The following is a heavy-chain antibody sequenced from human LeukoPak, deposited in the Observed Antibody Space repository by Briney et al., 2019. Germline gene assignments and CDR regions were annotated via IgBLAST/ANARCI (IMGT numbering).Heavy chain of an antibody. Sequence: GGSLRLSCAASGFTFSSYAMHWVRQAPGEGLEWVAVISYDGSNKYYADSVKGRFTISRDNSKNTLYLQMNSLRAEDTAVYYCARTNVLLWFGELFLDYWGQGTLVTVSS. V-gene: IGHV3-30-3*01. D-gene: IGHD3-10*01. CDR3: ARTNVLLWFGELFLDY. CDR2: ISYDGSNK. CDR1: GFTFSSYA. J-gene: IGHJ4*02.